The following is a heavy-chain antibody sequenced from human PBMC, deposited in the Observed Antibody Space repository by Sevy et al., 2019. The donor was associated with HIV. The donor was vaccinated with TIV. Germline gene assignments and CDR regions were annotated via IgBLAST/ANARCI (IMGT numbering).Heavy chain of an antibody. CDR2: ISYDGSNK. CDR1: GFTFSSYG. J-gene: IGHJ6*02. CDR3: AKGGVDIVLVPAARFSYHYGMDV. D-gene: IGHD2-2*01. Sequence: GGSLRLSCAASGFTFSSYGMHWVRQAPGKGLEWVAVISYDGSNKYYADSVKGRFTISRDNSKNTLYLQMNSLRAEDTAVYYCAKGGVDIVLVPAARFSYHYGMDVWGQGTTVTVSS. V-gene: IGHV3-30*18.